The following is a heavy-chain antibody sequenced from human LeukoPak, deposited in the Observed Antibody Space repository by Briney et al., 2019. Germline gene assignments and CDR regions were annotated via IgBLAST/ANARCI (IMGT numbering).Heavy chain of an antibody. CDR3: AREQWLLGDPPHVNAFDI. J-gene: IGHJ3*02. Sequence: SETLSLTCTVSGGSISSSSYYWGWIRQPPGKGLEWIGYIYYSGSTNYNPSLKSRVTISVDTSKNQFSLKLSSVTAADTAVYYCAREQWLLGDPPHVNAFDIWGQGTMVTVSS. CDR1: GGSISSSSYY. V-gene: IGHV4-61*01. CDR2: IYYSGST. D-gene: IGHD3-22*01.